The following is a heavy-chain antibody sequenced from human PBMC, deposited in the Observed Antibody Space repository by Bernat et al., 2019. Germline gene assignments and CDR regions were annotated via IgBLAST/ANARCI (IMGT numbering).Heavy chain of an antibody. CDR3: ARDQGAINV. CDR2: ISGSGSAI. J-gene: IGHJ6*04. CDR1: GFTLRTYN. Sequence: EVQLVESGGGLVQPGGSLRLSCAASGFTLRTYNMNWVRQAPGRGLEWLAYISGSGSAIYYADSVKGRFNISRDNAKDSLYLQMSSLRDDDTAVYYCARDQGAINVWGKGTTVTVSS. D-gene: IGHD3-9*01. V-gene: IGHV3-48*02.